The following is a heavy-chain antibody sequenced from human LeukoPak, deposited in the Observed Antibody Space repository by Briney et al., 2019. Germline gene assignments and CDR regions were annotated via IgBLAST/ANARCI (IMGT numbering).Heavy chain of an antibody. Sequence: PGASLRLSCAASGFTFTTYAMNWVRQAPGKGLEWVSVISGSGDSTYYADSVKGRFTIPRDNSKNTLYLQMNSLRAEDTAVYYCAKPRIVGVKGLDPWGQGTLVTVSS. CDR3: AKPRIVGVKGLDP. CDR1: GFTFTTYA. V-gene: IGHV3-23*01. D-gene: IGHD1-26*01. J-gene: IGHJ5*02. CDR2: ISGSGDST.